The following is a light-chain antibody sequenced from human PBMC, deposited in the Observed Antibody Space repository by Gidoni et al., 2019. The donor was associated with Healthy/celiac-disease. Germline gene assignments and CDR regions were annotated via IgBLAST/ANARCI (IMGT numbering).Light chain of an antibody. J-gene: IGKJ1*01. CDR3: QQYNNWPPSRT. CDR2: GAS. V-gene: IGKV3-15*01. Sequence: EIVMTQSPATLSVSPGERATPSCRASQSVSSNLAWYQQKPGQAPRPLIYGASTRATGIPARFSGSGSGTEFTLTISSLQSEDFAVYYCQQYNNWPPSRTFGQGTKVEIK. CDR1: QSVSSN.